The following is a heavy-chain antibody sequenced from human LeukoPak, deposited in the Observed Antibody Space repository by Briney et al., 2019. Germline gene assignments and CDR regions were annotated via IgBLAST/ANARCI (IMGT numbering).Heavy chain of an antibody. CDR2: INAYNGNT. V-gene: IGHV1-18*01. Sequence: ASVKVSCKAFGYTFTSHGITWVRQAPGQGLEWMGWINAYNGNTNYAQKLQGRVTMTTDTSTSTAYMELRSLRSDDTAVYYCARGEGYYYYYMDVWGKGTTVTVSS. CDR3: ARGEGYYYYYMDV. D-gene: IGHD7-27*01. J-gene: IGHJ6*03. CDR1: GYTFTSHG.